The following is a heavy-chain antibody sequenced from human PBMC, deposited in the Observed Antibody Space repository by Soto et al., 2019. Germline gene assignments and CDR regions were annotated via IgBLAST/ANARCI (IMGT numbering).Heavy chain of an antibody. CDR2: INPNSGCT. J-gene: IGHJ3*02. Sequence: QVQLVQSGAEVKKPGASVKVSCKASGYTFSGNYMHSVRQAPGQGLEWMGWINPNSGCTNYAQKFQGRVTVPRDTSISTAYMELSRLRSDDTAVYYCARDADSSSPFDIWGPGTMVTVSS. D-gene: IGHD6-6*01. V-gene: IGHV1-2*02. CDR3: ARDADSSSPFDI. CDR1: GYTFSGNY.